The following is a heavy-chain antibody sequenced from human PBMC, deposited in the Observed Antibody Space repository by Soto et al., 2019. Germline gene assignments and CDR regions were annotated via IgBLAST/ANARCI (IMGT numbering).Heavy chain of an antibody. CDR2: INPNSGGT. CDR1: GYTFTGYY. J-gene: IGHJ4*02. CDR3: ASTLLSGGSPDY. D-gene: IGHD2-15*01. V-gene: IGHV1-2*02. Sequence: ASVKVSCKASGYTFTGYYMHWVRQAPGQGLEWMGWINPNSGGTNYAQKFQGRVTMTRDTSIGTAYMELSRLRSDDTAVYYCASTLLSGGSPDYWGQGTLVTVSS.